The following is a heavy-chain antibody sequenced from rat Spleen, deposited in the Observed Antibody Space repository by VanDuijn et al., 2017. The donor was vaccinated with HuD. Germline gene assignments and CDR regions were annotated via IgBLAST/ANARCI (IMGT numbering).Heavy chain of an antibody. D-gene: IGHD1-11*01. CDR2: ISSGGST. Sequence: QVQLKESGPGLVQPSQTLSLTCTVSGFSLTSNGVSWVRQPPGKGLEWIAAISSGGSTYYNSALKSRLSISRDTSKSQVFLKMNSLQTEDTAIYFCTRDHRTEGIAHYWGQGVMVTVSS. J-gene: IGHJ2*01. CDR1: GFSLTSNG. CDR3: TRDHRTEGIAHY. V-gene: IGHV2S12*01.